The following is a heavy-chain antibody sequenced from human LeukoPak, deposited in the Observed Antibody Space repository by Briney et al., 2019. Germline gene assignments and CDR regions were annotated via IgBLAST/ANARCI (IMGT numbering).Heavy chain of an antibody. V-gene: IGHV4-59*11. Sequence: SETLSLTCTVSGASISSHYWSWTRQPPGKGLEWIGYIYYSGCSHYNPTLKSRVTLSLDTSKNQFSLKLSSVTAADTAVYYCAKGMGGKYCTNGLCYYSWFDPWGQGTLVTVSS. D-gene: IGHD2-8*01. CDR1: GASISSHY. J-gene: IGHJ5*02. CDR2: IYYSGCS. CDR3: AKGMGGKYCTNGLCYYSWFDP.